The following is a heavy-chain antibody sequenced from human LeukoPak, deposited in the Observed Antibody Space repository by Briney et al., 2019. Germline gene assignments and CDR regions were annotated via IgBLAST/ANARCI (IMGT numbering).Heavy chain of an antibody. J-gene: IGHJ4*02. CDR3: AKGGKWDVTPFDY. D-gene: IGHD1-26*01. CDR2: ISGGGGST. V-gene: IGHV3-23*01. Sequence: GGSLRLSCGASGFIFGNYAMSWVRQAPGKGLEWVSTISGGGGSTYYADSVKGRFTISRDNSKNTLYLQVNSLRAEDTAVYYCAKGGKWDVTPFDYWGQGTLVTVSS. CDR1: GFIFGNYA.